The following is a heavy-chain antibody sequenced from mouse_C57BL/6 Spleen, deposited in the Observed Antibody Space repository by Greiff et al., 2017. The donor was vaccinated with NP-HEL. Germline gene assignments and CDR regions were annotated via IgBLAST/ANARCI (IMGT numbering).Heavy chain of an antibody. V-gene: IGHV3-6*01. CDR3: ARHYGSSRWFAY. CDR1: GYSITSGYY. Sequence: EVQLQQSGPGLVKPSQSLSLTCSVTGYSITSGYYWNWIRQFPGNKLEWMGYISYDGSNNYNPSLKNRISITRDTSKNQFFLKLNSVTTEDTATYYCARHYGSSRWFAYWGQGTLVTVSA. D-gene: IGHD1-1*01. J-gene: IGHJ3*01. CDR2: ISYDGSN.